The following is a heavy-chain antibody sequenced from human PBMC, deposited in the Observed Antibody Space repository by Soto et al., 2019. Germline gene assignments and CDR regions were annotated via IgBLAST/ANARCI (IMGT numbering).Heavy chain of an antibody. CDR3: ARDGGYYGSGPHGMDV. J-gene: IGHJ6*02. V-gene: IGHV3-74*01. Sequence: EVQLVESGGGLVQPGGSLRLSCAASGFTFSSYWMHWVRQAPGKGLVWVSRINSDGSSTGYADSVKGRFTISRDNAKNTLYLPMNSLRAEGTAVYYCARDGGYYGSGPHGMDVWGQGTTVTVSS. CDR1: GFTFSSYW. D-gene: IGHD3-10*01. CDR2: INSDGSST.